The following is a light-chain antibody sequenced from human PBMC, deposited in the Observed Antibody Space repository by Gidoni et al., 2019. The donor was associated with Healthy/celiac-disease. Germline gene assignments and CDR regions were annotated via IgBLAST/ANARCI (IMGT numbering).Light chain of an antibody. CDR2: DAS. CDR1: QDISNY. Sequence: IQMTQSPSSLSASVGGRVTITCQASQDISNYLNWYQQKPGKAPKLLIYDASNLETGVPSRFSGSGSGTDFTFTISSLQPEDIATYYCQQYDNLPPGLTFGGGTKVEIK. V-gene: IGKV1-33*01. J-gene: IGKJ4*01. CDR3: QQYDNLPPGLT.